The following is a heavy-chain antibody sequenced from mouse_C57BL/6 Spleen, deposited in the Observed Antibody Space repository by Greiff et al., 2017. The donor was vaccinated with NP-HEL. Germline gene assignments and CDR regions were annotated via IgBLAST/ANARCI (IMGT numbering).Heavy chain of an antibody. CDR3: SQSFYYGSSYGWYFGV. D-gene: IGHD1-1*01. CDR1: GYTFTSYW. Sequence: QVQLQQPGAELVKPGASVKLSCTASGYTFTSYWMHWVKQRPGQGLEWIGMIHPNSGSTNYNEKFKSKATMTVDKSSSTAYMQLSSLTSEDSAVYYCSQSFYYGSSYGWYFGVWGTGTTVTVSS. V-gene: IGHV1-64*01. J-gene: IGHJ1*03. CDR2: IHPNSGST.